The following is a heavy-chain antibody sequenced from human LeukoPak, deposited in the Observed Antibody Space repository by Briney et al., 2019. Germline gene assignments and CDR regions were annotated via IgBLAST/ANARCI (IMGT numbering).Heavy chain of an antibody. CDR1: GFTFSSYS. CDR3: AKPRDSSSWYTFDY. J-gene: IGHJ4*02. V-gene: IGHV3-21*01. D-gene: IGHD6-13*01. CDR2: ISSSSSYI. Sequence: GGSLRLSCAASGFTFSSYSMNWVRQAPGKGLEWVSSISSSSSYIYYADSVKGRFTISRDNAKNSLYLQMNSLRAEDTAVYYCAKPRDSSSWYTFDYWGQGTLVTVSS.